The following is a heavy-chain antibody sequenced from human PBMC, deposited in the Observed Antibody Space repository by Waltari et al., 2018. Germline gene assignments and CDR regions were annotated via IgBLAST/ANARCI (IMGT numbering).Heavy chain of an antibody. Sequence: QLQLQESGPGLVKPSETLFPTCPGPGGSISSSSYHWGWIRQPPGKGLEWIGGIYYSGSTYYNPSLKSRVTISVDTSKNQFSLKLSSVTAADTAVYYCARLGYDSPPFDYWGQGTLVTVSS. CDR2: IYYSGST. V-gene: IGHV4-39*07. J-gene: IGHJ4*02. CDR3: ARLGYDSPPFDY. D-gene: IGHD3-22*01. CDR1: GGSISSSSYH.